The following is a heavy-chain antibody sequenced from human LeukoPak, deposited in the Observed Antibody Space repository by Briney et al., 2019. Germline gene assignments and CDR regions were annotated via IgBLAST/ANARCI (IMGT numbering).Heavy chain of an antibody. Sequence: SETLSLTCTVSGGSISSSSYYWGWIRQPPGKGLEWIGSIYYSGSTYYNPSLKSRVTISVDTSKNQFSLKLSSVTAADTAVYYCARDLNFGIAARPYYFDYWGQGTLATVSS. V-gene: IGHV4-39*07. J-gene: IGHJ4*02. CDR1: GGSISSSSYY. D-gene: IGHD6-6*01. CDR2: IYYSGST. CDR3: ARDLNFGIAARPYYFDY.